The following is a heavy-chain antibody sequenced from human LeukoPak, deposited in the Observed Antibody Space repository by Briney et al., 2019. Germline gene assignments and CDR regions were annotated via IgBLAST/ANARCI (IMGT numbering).Heavy chain of an antibody. CDR1: GGTSNSHA. D-gene: IGHD3-22*01. CDR2: IIPNLGTT. CDR3: ATTNDGGGYQWGDFFDF. V-gene: IGHV1-69*04. J-gene: IGHJ4*02. Sequence: SVKVSCKASGGTSNSHAISWVRQAPGHGLEWMGRIIPNLGTTNRAQNFQDRVTLTADKSTNTAYMELNSLTSDDTAVYYCATTNDGGGYQWGDFFDFWGQGTLVTVSS.